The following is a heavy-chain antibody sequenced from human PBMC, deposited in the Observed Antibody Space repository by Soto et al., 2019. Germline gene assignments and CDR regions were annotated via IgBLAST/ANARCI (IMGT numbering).Heavy chain of an antibody. D-gene: IGHD5-18*01. CDR2: IIPIFGAA. CDR3: ARDPESQLWPLGAFDI. J-gene: IGHJ3*02. V-gene: IGHV1-69*13. CDR1: GGTFSSYA. Sequence: SVKVSCKASGGTFSSYAISWVRQAPGQGLEWMGGIIPIFGAANYAQKFQGRVTITADESTSTAYMELSSLRSEDTAVYYCARDPESQLWPLGAFDIWGQGTMVTVSS.